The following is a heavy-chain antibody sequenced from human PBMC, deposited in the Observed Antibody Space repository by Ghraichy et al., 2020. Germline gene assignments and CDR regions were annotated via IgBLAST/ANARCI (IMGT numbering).Heavy chain of an antibody. J-gene: IGHJ2*01. V-gene: IGHV1-8*01. D-gene: IGHD6-6*01. CDR2: MNPNSGNT. CDR1: GYTFTSYD. Sequence: ASVKVSCKASGYTFTSYDINWVRQATGQGLEWMGWMNPNSGNTGYAQKFQGRVTMTRNTSISTAYMELSSLRSEDTAVYYCARRSIAARQGWYFDLWGRGTLVTVSS. CDR3: ARRSIAARQGWYFDL.